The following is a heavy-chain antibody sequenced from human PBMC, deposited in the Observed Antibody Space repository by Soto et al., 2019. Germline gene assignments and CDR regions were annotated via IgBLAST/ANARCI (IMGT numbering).Heavy chain of an antibody. Sequence: ASVKVSCKASGYTFTSYAMHWVRQAPGQRLEWMGWINAGSGNTKYSQKFQGRVTITRDTSASTAYMELSSLRSEDTAVYYCARSAPPIDYWGQGTLVTVSS. V-gene: IGHV1-3*01. J-gene: IGHJ4*02. CDR2: INAGSGNT. CDR1: GYTFTSYA. CDR3: ARSAPPIDY.